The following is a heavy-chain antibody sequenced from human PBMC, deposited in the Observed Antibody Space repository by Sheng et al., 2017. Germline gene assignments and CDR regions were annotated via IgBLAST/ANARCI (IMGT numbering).Heavy chain of an antibody. V-gene: IGHV4-39*01. CDR3: AATKGIRYFDWSRGDV. Sequence: QLQLQESGPGLVKPSETLSLTCTVSGGSISSSSYYWGWIRQPPGKGLEWIGSIYYSGSTYYNPSLKSRVTISVDTSKNQFSLKLSSVTAADTAVYYCAATKGIRYFDWSRGDVWGKGTTVTVSS. CDR1: GGSISSSSYY. CDR2: IYYSGST. J-gene: IGHJ6*04. D-gene: IGHD3-9*01.